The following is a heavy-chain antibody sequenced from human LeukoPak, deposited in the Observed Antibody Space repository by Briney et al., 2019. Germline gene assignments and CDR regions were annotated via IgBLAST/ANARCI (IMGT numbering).Heavy chain of an antibody. CDR3: VVSGGGEHIAATQDYFDY. CDR1: GGTFSSYT. D-gene: IGHD6-6*01. V-gene: IGHV1-69*02. CDR2: IIPILGIA. Sequence: AASVKVSCKASGGTFSSYTISWVRQAPGQGLEWMGRIIPILGIANYAQKFQGRVTITADKSTSTAYMELSSLRSEDTAVYYCVVSGGGEHIAATQDYFDYWGQGTLVTVSS. J-gene: IGHJ4*02.